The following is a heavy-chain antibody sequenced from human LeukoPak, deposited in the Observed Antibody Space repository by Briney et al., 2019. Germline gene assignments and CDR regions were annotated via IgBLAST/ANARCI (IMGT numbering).Heavy chain of an antibody. CDR2: ISSSSSYI. D-gene: IGHD3-10*01. V-gene: IGHV3-21*01. Sequence: GGSLRLSCAASGFTFSSYSMNWVRQAPGKGLEWVSSISSSSSYIYYADSVKGRFTISRDNAKNSLYLQMNSLRAEDTAVYYCARVTDGSGSHPPPRSYYYYYGMDVWGQGTTVTVSS. CDR3: ARVTDGSGSHPPPRSYYYYYGMDV. J-gene: IGHJ6*02. CDR1: GFTFSSYS.